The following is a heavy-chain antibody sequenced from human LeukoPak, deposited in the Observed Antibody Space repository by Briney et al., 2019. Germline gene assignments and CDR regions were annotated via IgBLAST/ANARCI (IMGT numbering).Heavy chain of an antibody. CDR2: INPNRGGT. CDR1: GYTFTGYY. Sequence: GASVKVSCKASGYTFTGYYMHWVRQAPGEGLEWMGWINPNRGGTNYAQKFQGRVTMTRDTSISTAYMELSRLRSDDTAVYYCARGSIGDWFDPWGQGTLVTVSS. CDR3: ARGSIGDWFDP. J-gene: IGHJ5*02. D-gene: IGHD3-22*01. V-gene: IGHV1-2*02.